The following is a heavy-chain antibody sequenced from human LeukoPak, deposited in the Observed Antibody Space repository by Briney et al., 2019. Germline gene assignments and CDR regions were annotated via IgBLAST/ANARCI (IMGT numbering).Heavy chain of an antibody. D-gene: IGHD3-3*01. J-gene: IGHJ4*02. V-gene: IGHV3-20*04. Sequence: PSETLSLTCAVYGGSFSGYYWSWVAQAPGKGLEWVSAINWNGGSTRYVDSVKGRFTISRDNAKNSLYLQMNSLRAEDTALYYCAREVITIFGVVSYPLDYWGQGTLVTVSS. CDR2: INWNGGST. CDR1: GGSFSGYY. CDR3: AREVITIFGVVSYPLDY.